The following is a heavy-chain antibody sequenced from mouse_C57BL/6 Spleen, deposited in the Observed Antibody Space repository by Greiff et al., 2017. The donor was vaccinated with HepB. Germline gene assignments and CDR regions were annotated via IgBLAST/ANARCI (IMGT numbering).Heavy chain of an antibody. V-gene: IGHV1-59*01. CDR3: ARGTGTLYAMDY. J-gene: IGHJ4*01. Sequence: QVQLKQPGAELVRPGTSVKLSCKASGYTFTSYWMHWVKQRPGQGLEWIGVIDPSDSYTNYNQKFKGKATLTVDTSSSTAYMQLSSLTSEDSAVYYCARGTGTLYAMDYWGQGTSVTVSS. D-gene: IGHD4-1*01. CDR1: GYTFTSYW. CDR2: IDPSDSYT.